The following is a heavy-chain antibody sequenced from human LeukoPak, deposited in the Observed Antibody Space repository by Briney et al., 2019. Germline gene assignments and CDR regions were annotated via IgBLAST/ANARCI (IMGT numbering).Heavy chain of an antibody. CDR2: IKSKTDGGTT. J-gene: IGHJ4*02. CDR3: TTDSCGDCYHDY. Sequence: GGSLRLSCAASGFTFSNAWMSWVRQAPGKGLEWVGRIKSKTDGGTTDYAAPVKGRFTISRDDSKNTLYLQMNSLKTEDTAVYYCTTDSCGDCYHDYWGQGTLVTVSS. V-gene: IGHV3-15*01. CDR1: GFTFSNAW. D-gene: IGHD2-21*02.